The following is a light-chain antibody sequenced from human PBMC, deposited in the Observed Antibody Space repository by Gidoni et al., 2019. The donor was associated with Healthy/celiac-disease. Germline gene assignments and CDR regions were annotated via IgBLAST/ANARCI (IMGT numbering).Light chain of an antibody. Sequence: DIVRTQSPDSLAVSLGERATINCKSSQSGLSSSNNKNYLAWYQQKPGQPPTLLIYWASTRESGVPDRFSGSGSVTDFPLTISSLQAEDVAVSYCQPYYSTPLPFXGXTKVEIK. J-gene: IGKJ4*01. CDR3: QPYYSTPLP. CDR1: QSGLSSSNNKNY. CDR2: WAS. V-gene: IGKV4-1*01.